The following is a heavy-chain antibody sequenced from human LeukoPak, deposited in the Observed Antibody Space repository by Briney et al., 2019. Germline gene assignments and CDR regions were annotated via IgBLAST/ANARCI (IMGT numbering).Heavy chain of an antibody. D-gene: IGHD2-21*01. CDR2: ITPNSGDT. V-gene: IGHV1-2*02. CDR3: TRRANCRGDCTLDY. CDR1: GYTFADYY. Sequence: ASVKVSCKASGYTFADYYIHWVRQAPGQGPEWMGWITPNSGDTDYAQKFQGRVTMTTDASISTAYMELSGLRSDDTAVYYCTRRANCRGDCTLDYWGQGTLVTVPS. J-gene: IGHJ4*02.